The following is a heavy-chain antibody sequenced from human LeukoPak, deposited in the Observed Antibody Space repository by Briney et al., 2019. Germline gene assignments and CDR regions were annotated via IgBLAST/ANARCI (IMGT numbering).Heavy chain of an antibody. CDR2: IYYSGST. V-gene: IGHV4-59*01. J-gene: IGHJ4*02. CDR3: ARSDYGDYSFDY. D-gene: IGHD4-17*01. CDR1: GGAISSYY. Sequence: SETLSLTCTVSGGAISSYYWSWIRQPPGKGLEWIGYIYYSGSTNYNPSLKSRVTISVATSKNQCSLRLSSVTAADTAVYYCARSDYGDYSFDYWGQGTLVTVSS.